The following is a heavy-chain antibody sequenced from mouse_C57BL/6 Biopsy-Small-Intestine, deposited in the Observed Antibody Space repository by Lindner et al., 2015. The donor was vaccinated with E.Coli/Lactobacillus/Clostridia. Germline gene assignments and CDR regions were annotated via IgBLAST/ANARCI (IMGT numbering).Heavy chain of an antibody. CDR2: VNPNNDDT. CDR3: ARSGYYSNYGMDY. Sequence: VQLQESGPGLVKPGASVKMSCKASGYTFTDYYLNWVRQSHGKSLEWIGRVNPNNDDTNYNQKFKGKATLTVDKSLSTAYMQLDSLTSEDSAVYYCARSGYYSNYGMDYWGQGTSVTVSS. J-gene: IGHJ4*01. D-gene: IGHD2-5*01. V-gene: IGHV1-19*01. CDR1: GYTFTDYY.